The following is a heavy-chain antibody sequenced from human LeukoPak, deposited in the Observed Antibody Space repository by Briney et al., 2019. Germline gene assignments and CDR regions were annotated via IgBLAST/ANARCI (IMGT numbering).Heavy chain of an antibody. CDR1: GFTFSSYE. CDR3: ARRLGVLPWFGDFAFDI. CDR2: ISSSGSTI. V-gene: IGHV3-48*03. J-gene: IGHJ3*02. Sequence: GGSLRLSCAASGFTFSSYEMNWVRQAPGKGLEWVSYISSSGSTIYYADSVKGRFTISRDNAKNSLYLQMNSLRAEDTAVYYCARRLGVLPWFGDFAFDIWGQGTMVTVSS. D-gene: IGHD3-10*01.